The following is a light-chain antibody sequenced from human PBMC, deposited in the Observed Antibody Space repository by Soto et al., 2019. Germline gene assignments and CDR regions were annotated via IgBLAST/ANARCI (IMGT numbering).Light chain of an antibody. CDR1: QTISSW. V-gene: IGKV1-39*01. CDR3: QQSYNTPRT. J-gene: IGKJ2*01. Sequence: DIQMTQSPSTLSGSVGDRVTITCRASQTISSWLAWYQQKPGKAPKLLIYAVSTLQGGVPPRFSGSGSGTDFTLTISSLQPEDFATYYCQQSYNTPRTLGQGTKV. CDR2: AVS.